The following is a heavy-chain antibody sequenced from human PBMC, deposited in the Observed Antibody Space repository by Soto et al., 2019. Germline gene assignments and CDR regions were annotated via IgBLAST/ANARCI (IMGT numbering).Heavy chain of an antibody. CDR1: GYTLTELS. Sequence: ASVKVSCKVSGYTLTELSMHWERQAPGKGLEWMGGFDPEDGETIYAQKFQVRVTMTEDTSTDTAYMELSSLRSEDTAVYYCARNYYDSSGSPGAFDIWGQGTMVTVSS. D-gene: IGHD3-22*01. CDR2: FDPEDGET. V-gene: IGHV1-24*01. J-gene: IGHJ3*02. CDR3: ARNYYDSSGSPGAFDI.